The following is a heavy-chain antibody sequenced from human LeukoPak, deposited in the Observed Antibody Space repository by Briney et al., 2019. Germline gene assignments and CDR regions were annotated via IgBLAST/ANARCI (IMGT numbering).Heavy chain of an antibody. D-gene: IGHD2-2*01. V-gene: IGHV3-11*01. Sequence: PGGSLRLSCAASGFTFSDYYMSWIRQAPGKGLEWVSYISSSGSTIYYADSVKGRFTISRDNAKNSLYLQMTSLRAEDTAVYYCARASQCSSTSCYSTPYYYYYYMDVWGKGTTVTVSS. CDR1: GFTFSDYY. J-gene: IGHJ6*03. CDR3: ARASQCSSTSCYSTPYYYYYYMDV. CDR2: ISSSGSTI.